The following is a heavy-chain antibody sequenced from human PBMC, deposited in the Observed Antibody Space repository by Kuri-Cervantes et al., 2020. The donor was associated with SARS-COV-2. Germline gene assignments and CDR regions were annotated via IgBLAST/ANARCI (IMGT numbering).Heavy chain of an antibody. CDR1: GFTFSSYA. V-gene: IGHV3-64D*06. D-gene: IGHD3-3*01. CDR3: VKEGSYDFWSGYLPYYFDY. Sequence: GGSLRLSCSAPGFTFSSYAMHWVRQAPGKGLGYVSAISSNGGSTYYADSVKGRFTISRDNSKNTLYLQMSSLRAEDTAVYYCVKEGSYDFWSGYLPYYFDYWGQGTLVTVSS. J-gene: IGHJ4*02. CDR2: ISSNGGST.